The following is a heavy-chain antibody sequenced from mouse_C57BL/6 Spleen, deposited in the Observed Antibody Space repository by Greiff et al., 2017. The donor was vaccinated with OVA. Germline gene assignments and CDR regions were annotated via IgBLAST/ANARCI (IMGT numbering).Heavy chain of an antibody. CDR1: GYTFTSYW. Sequence: QVHLQQPGAELVKPGASVKLSCKASGYTFTSYWMQWVKQRPGQGLEWIGEIDPSDSYTNYNQKFKGKATLTVDTSSSTAYMQLSSLTSEDSAVYYCARRRTGTKYFDYWGQGTTLTVSS. J-gene: IGHJ2*01. V-gene: IGHV1-50*01. CDR3: ARRRTGTKYFDY. CDR2: IDPSDSYT. D-gene: IGHD4-1*01.